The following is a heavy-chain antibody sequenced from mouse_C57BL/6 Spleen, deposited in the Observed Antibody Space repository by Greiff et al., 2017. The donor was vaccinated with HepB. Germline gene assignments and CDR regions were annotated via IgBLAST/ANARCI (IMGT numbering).Heavy chain of an antibody. CDR3: ASLYYYGSSLYYYAMDY. J-gene: IGHJ4*01. CDR1: GFTFSDYG. Sequence: VQLKESGGGLVKPGGSLKLSCAASGFTFSDYGMHWVRQAPEKGLEWVAYISSGSSTIYYADTVKGRFTISRDNAKNTLFLQMTSLRSEDTAMYYCASLYYYGSSLYYYAMDYWGQGTSVTVSS. D-gene: IGHD1-1*01. CDR2: ISSGSSTI. V-gene: IGHV5-17*01.